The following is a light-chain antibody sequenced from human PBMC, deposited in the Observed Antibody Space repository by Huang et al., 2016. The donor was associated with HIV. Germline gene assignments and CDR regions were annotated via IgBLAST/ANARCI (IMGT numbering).Light chain of an antibody. CDR3: QQYSASPWT. CDR1: QNVTNDY. Sequence: EIVLTQSPDTLSLSPGERGALSCRASQNVTNDYLAWDQQKSGQAPRLLIYGSSGRATGVPVRFGGSGSGTEFSLIIDRLEPEDFASYYCQQYSASPWTFGPGTKLEVK. CDR2: GSS. J-gene: IGKJ1*01. V-gene: IGKV3-20*01.